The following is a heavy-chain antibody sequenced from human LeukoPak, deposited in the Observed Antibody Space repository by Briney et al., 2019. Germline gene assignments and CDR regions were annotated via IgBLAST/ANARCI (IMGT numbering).Heavy chain of an antibody. J-gene: IGHJ3*02. D-gene: IGHD3-3*01. Sequence: PSETLSLTCTVSGGSISSYYWSWIRQPPGKGLEWIGYIYYSGSTNYNPSLKSRVTISVDTSKNQFSLKLSSVTAADTAVYYCARSAPPYYDFWSGYYKRTPFNIWGQGTMVTVSS. CDR1: GGSISSYY. CDR3: ARSAPPYYDFWSGYYKRTPFNI. CDR2: IYYSGST. V-gene: IGHV4-59*08.